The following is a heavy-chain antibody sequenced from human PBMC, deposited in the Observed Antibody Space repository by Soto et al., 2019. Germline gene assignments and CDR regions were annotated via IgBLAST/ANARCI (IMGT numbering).Heavy chain of an antibody. Sequence: QVQLVQSGADVKKPGASVKVSCKTSGYTFSGYFMHWLRQAPGQGLEWMGWMNPNSGGTDYAQNFQGRVSMTWDTSISTAYMELSRRRSDDTAIYYCARGYYRSSWRVFDYWGQGTLVTVSS. V-gene: IGHV1-2*02. D-gene: IGHD6-13*01. CDR3: ARGYYRSSWRVFDY. CDR1: GYTFSGYF. J-gene: IGHJ4*02. CDR2: MNPNSGGT.